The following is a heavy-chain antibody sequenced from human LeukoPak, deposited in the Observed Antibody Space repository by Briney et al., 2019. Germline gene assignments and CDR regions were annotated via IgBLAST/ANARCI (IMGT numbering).Heavy chain of an antibody. D-gene: IGHD3-10*01. V-gene: IGHV1-2*02. J-gene: IGHJ4*02. Sequence: GASVKVSCKASGYTFTGYYMHWVRQAPGQGLQWMAWINPNSGGTNYAQTIQGRVTMTRDTPISTAYLELSRLRSDDTAVYYCARVGHHMVRGVTPFDYWGQGTLVTVSS. CDR2: INPNSGGT. CDR1: GYTFTGYY. CDR3: ARVGHHMVRGVTPFDY.